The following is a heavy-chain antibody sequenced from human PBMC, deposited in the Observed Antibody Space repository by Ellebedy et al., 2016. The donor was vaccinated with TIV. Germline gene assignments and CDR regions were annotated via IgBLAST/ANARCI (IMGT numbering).Heavy chain of an antibody. CDR3: ARRGSYGDYAVQINSWLGL. V-gene: IGHV3-7*01. CDR1: GFNFRSYW. J-gene: IGHJ5*02. CDR2: IYQDGSQK. D-gene: IGHD4-17*01. Sequence: PGGSLRLSCAASGFNFRSYWMGWVRQAPGKGLEWVANIYQDGSQKYYVDSVEGRFTISRDNAKNSLYLQMNGLRGEDTAVYYCARRGSYGDYAVQINSWLGLWGRGTLVIVSS.